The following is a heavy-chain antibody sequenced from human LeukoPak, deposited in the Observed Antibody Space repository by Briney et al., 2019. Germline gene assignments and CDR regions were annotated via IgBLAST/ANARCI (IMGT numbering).Heavy chain of an antibody. J-gene: IGHJ4*02. D-gene: IGHD3-10*01. V-gene: IGHV4-34*01. CDR1: GGSFSGYY. Sequence: SETLSLTCAVYGGSFSGYYWSWIRQPPGKGLEWIGEINHSGSTNYNPSLKSRVTISVDTSKNQFSLKLSSVTAADTAVYYCARGAPPYYYGSGSYPSRPKTYLDYWGQGTLVTVSS. CDR3: ARGAPPYYYGSGSYPSRPKTYLDY. CDR2: INHSGST.